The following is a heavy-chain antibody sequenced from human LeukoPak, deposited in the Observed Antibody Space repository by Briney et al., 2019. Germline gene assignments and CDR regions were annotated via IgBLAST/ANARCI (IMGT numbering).Heavy chain of an antibody. J-gene: IGHJ4*02. V-gene: IGHV4-30-2*01. Sequence: SETLSLTCTGSGGSISSGGYYWGWIRQPPGKGLEWIVYIYHSGSTYYNPSLKSRVTISVDRSKNQFSLKLSSVTAADTAVYYCARAVYYYDSSGYYYRHFDYWGQGTLVTVSS. CDR2: IYHSGST. D-gene: IGHD3-22*01. CDR1: GGSISSGGYY. CDR3: ARAVYYYDSSGYYYRHFDY.